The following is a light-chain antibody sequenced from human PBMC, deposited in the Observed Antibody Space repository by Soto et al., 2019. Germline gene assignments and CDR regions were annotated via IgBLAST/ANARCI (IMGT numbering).Light chain of an antibody. CDR1: SSDVGGYDY. J-gene: IGLJ2*01. CDR3: SSYTSSSTVV. Sequence: QSALTQPASVSGSPGQSITIFCTGTSSDVGGYDYVSWYQQYPGKAPKLMIYDVSDRPSGVSNRFSGSKSGNTASLTISGLQADDEADYYCSSYTSSSTVVFGGGTKLTVL. V-gene: IGLV2-14*03. CDR2: DVS.